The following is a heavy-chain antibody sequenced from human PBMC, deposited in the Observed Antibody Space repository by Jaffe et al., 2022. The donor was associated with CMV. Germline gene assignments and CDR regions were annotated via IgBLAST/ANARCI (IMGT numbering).Heavy chain of an antibody. CDR2: IYYSGST. V-gene: IGHV4-39*01. CDR1: GGSISSSSYY. CDR3: ASLLLEWLLGMVY. D-gene: IGHD3-3*01. Sequence: QLQLQESGPGLVKPSETLSLTCTVSGGSISSSSYYWGWIRQPPGKGLEWIGSIYYSGSTYYNPSLKSRVTISVDTSKNQFSLKLSSVTAADTAVYYCASLLLEWLLGMVYWGQGTLVTVSS. J-gene: IGHJ4*02.